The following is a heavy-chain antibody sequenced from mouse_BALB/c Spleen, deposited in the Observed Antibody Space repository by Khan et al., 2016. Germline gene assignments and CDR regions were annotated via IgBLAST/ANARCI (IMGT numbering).Heavy chain of an antibody. CDR1: GYTIGSFW. V-gene: IGHV1-9*01. CDR3: ARRNWDGRYFEV. J-gene: IGHJ1*01. CDR2: ILPVSGLI. Sequence: QVQLKESGAELMKPGASVRISCKASGYTIGSFWIGWVKQSPGHGLEWIGEILPVSGLINYSEKFTGKATCTEDTSYNTAYKQLSSLTSEDSAVHYCARRNWDGRYFEVWGAGTTFTISS. D-gene: IGHD4-1*01.